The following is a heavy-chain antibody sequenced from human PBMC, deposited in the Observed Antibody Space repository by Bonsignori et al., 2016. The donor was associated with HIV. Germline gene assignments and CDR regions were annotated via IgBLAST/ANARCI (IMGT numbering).Heavy chain of an antibody. CDR1: GGSISSSSYY. CDR3: AREGYCSGGSCYFTDFDY. D-gene: IGHD2-15*01. V-gene: IGHV4-61*02. CDR2: IYNSGST. J-gene: IGHJ4*02. Sequence: SETLSLTCTVSGGSISSSSYYWSWIRQPAGKGLEWIGRIYNSGSTNYNPSLKSRVTISVDTSKNQFSLKLSSVTAADTAVYYCAREGYCSGGSCYFTDFDYWGQGTLVTVSS.